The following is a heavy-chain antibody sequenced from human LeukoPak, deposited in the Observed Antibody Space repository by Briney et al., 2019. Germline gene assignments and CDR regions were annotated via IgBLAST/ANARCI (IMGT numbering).Heavy chain of an antibody. Sequence: ASVKVSCKASGYTFTSFAVSWVRQAPGQGLEYMGYISAYNGNTNYAHNLQGRVTITRNTSISTAYMELSSLRSEDTAVYYCARAARRMRCWFDPWGQGTLVTVSS. CDR3: ARAARRMRCWFDP. D-gene: IGHD6-6*01. CDR2: ISAYNGNT. CDR1: GYTFTSFA. J-gene: IGHJ5*02. V-gene: IGHV1-18*01.